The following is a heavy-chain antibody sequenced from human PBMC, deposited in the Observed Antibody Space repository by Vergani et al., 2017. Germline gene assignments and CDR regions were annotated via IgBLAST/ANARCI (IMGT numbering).Heavy chain of an antibody. CDR1: GFTFSSYA. CDR2: MSYDGTDK. D-gene: IGHD1-1*01. Sequence: VQLLESGGGLVQPGGSLRLSCAASGFTFSSYAMHWVRQAPGKGLEWVALMSYDGTDKYYADSVKGRFTISRDNSKNTLYLQMNSLRAEDTAVYYCARLNWRREFGYWGQGTLVTVSS. J-gene: IGHJ4*02. CDR3: ARLNWRREFGY. V-gene: IGHV3-30*04.